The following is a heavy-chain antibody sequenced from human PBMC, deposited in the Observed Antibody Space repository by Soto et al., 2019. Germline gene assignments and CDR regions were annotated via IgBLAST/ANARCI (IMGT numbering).Heavy chain of an antibody. D-gene: IGHD2-15*01. CDR2: INPNSGGT. CDR1: GYTFTGYY. V-gene: IGHV1-2*02. J-gene: IGHJ6*04. CDR3: VRDDEREDIVVVELNYYYCGMNV. Sequence: ASVKVSCKASGYTFTGYYMHWVRQAPGQGLEWMGWINPNSGGTNYARKFQGRVTMTRDTSISSAYMELSRLRSDDTAVHYCVRDDEREDIVVVELNYYYCGMNVRGRGTTVAVCS.